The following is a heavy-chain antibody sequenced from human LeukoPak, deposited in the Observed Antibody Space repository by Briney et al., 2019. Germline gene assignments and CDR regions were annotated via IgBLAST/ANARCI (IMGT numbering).Heavy chain of an antibody. CDR3: AKDGGWDPTVLDY. V-gene: IGHV3-30*18. CDR1: GFTFSSYG. D-gene: IGHD4-17*01. CDR2: ISYDGSNK. J-gene: IGHJ4*02. Sequence: GGSLRLSCAASGFTFSSYGMHWVRQAPGKGLEWVAVISYDGSNKYYADSVKGRFTISRDNSKNTLYLQMNSLRAEDTAVYYCAKDGGWDPTVLDYWGQGTLVTVSS.